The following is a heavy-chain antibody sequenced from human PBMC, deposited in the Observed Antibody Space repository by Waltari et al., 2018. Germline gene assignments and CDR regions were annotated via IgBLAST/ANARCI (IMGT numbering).Heavy chain of an antibody. CDR1: GYSISSGYY. V-gene: IGHV4-38-2*02. CDR3: ARERPFMITSLNFDY. J-gene: IGHJ4*02. CDR2: IYHSGNT. Sequence: QVQLQESGPGLVKPSETLSLTCGVTGYSISSGYYWGWIRQPPGKGLEWIGSIYHSGNTYYNPSLKSRITISVDTPKNQFSLKLRSVTAADTAVYYCARERPFMITSLNFDYWGQGTLVTVSS. D-gene: IGHD3-16*01.